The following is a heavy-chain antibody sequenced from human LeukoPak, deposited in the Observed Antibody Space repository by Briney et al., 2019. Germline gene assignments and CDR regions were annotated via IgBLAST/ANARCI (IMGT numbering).Heavy chain of an antibody. CDR3: ARDPDYYGSGSHWFDP. V-gene: IGHV1-8*01. J-gene: IGHJ5*02. CDR2: MNPNSGNT. D-gene: IGHD3-10*01. Sequence: ASVKVSCKASGYTFTSYDINWVRQATGQGLEWMGWMNPNSGNTGYAQKFQDRVIMTRNTSISTAYMELSSLRSEDTAVYYCARDPDYYGSGSHWFDPWGQGTLVTVSS. CDR1: GYTFTSYD.